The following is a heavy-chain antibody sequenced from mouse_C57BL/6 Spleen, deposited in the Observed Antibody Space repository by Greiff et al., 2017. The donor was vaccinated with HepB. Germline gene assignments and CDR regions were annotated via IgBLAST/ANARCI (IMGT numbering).Heavy chain of an antibody. D-gene: IGHD2-2*01. CDR2: IDPANGDT. CDR3: ARSGGYHWYFDV. V-gene: IGHV14-3*01. J-gene: IGHJ1*03. Sequence: EVKLMESVAELVRPGASVKLSCTASGFNIKNTYMHWVKQRPEQGLEWIGRIDPANGDTKYAPKFQGKATITADTSSNTAYMQLSSLTSEDTAIYYCARSGGYHWYFDVWGTGTTVTVSS. CDR1: GFNIKNTY.